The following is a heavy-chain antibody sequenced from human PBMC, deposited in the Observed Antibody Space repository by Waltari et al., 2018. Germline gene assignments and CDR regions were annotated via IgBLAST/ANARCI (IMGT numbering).Heavy chain of an antibody. CDR3: ARTDSSGQPSAFDI. CDR1: GIRFRSYG. D-gene: IGHD3-22*01. J-gene: IGHJ3*02. CDR2: LWYDGSNR. V-gene: IGHV3-33*01. Sequence: QVQLVESGGGLVQPGKSVRLSCAASGIRFRSYGMHWVRQAPGKVLEWVAGLWYDGSNRNYADSVKGRFTVSRDNSKNTLYLQMNSLGAEDTAVYYCARTDSSGQPSAFDIWGQGTMVTVSS.